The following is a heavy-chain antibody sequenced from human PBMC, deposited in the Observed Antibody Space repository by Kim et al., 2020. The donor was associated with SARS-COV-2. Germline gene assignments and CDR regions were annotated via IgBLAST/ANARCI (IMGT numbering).Heavy chain of an antibody. V-gene: IGHV4-59*01. J-gene: IGHJ6*02. D-gene: IGHD5-18*01. CDR3: ARYSYAQGYYYYYGMDV. Sequence: SETLSLTCTVSGGSISSYYWSWIRQPPGKGLEWIGYIYYSGSTNYNPSLKSRVTISVDTSKNQFSLKLSSVTAADTAVYYCARYSYAQGYYYYYGMDVWGQGTTVAVSS. CDR2: IYYSGST. CDR1: GGSISSYY.